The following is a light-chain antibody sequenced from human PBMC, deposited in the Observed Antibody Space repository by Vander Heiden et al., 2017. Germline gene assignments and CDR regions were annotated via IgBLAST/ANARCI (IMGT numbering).Light chain of an antibody. CDR1: SGSIASNY. CDR3: QSYDSSTHGV. Sequence: NFMLTQPHSVSESPGKTVTISCTRSSGSIASNYVQWYQQRPGSSPTTVISVDNQRPSGVPDRFSGSIDSSSNSASPTISGLKTEDEADDYCQSYDSSTHGVFGGGTKLTVL. CDR2: VDN. V-gene: IGLV6-57*01. J-gene: IGLJ3*02.